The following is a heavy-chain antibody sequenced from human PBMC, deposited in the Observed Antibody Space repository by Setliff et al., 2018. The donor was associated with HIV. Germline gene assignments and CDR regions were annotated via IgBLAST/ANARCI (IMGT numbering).Heavy chain of an antibody. V-gene: IGHV1-69*10. D-gene: IGHD1-26*01. Sequence: GPSVKVSCKASGGTFSSYAISWVRQAPGQGLEWMGGIIPILGIANYAQKFQGRVTITTDESTSTAYMQMNSLKTEDTAVYYCSRGPNIVGAPNWFAPWGQGTLVTVSS. CDR3: SRGPNIVGAPNWFAP. CDR2: IIPILGIA. J-gene: IGHJ5*02. CDR1: GGTFSSYA.